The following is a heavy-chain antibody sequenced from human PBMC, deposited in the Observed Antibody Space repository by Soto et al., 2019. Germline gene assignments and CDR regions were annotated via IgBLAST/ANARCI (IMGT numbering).Heavy chain of an antibody. J-gene: IGHJ4*02. CDR3: AGQYYDILTGYYRFDY. D-gene: IGHD3-9*01. V-gene: IGHV1-8*01. CDR2: MNPNSGNT. Sequence: ASVKVSCKASGYTFTSYDINWVRQATGQGLVWMGWMNPNSGNTVYAQKFQGRVTMTRNTSISTAYMELSSLRSEDTALYYCAGQYYDILTGYYRFDYWGQGTLVTVSS. CDR1: GYTFTSYD.